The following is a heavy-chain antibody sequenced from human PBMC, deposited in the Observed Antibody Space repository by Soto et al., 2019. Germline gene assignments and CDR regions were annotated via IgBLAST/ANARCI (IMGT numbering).Heavy chain of an antibody. D-gene: IGHD1-26*01. Sequence: GASVKVSCKASGYTFTSYGISWVRQAPGQGLEWMGWISAYNGNTNYAQKLQGRVTMTTDTSTGTAYMELRSLRSDDTAVYYCARVGATYLYYYGMDVWGQGTTVTVSS. CDR1: GYTFTSYG. CDR3: ARVGATYLYYYGMDV. V-gene: IGHV1-18*04. J-gene: IGHJ6*02. CDR2: ISAYNGNT.